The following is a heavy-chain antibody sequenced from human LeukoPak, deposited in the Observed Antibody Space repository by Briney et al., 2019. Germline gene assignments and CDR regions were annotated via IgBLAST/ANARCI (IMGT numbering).Heavy chain of an antibody. Sequence: GGSLRLSCAASGFTFSSYGMHWVRQAPGKGLEWVAVIWYDGSNKYYADSVKGRFTISRDNSKNTLYLQMNSLRAEDTAVYYCARDSPPPIAVAGHFDYWGQGTLVTVSS. CDR3: ARDSPPPIAVAGHFDY. V-gene: IGHV3-33*01. CDR2: IWYDGSNK. J-gene: IGHJ4*02. D-gene: IGHD6-19*01. CDR1: GFTFSSYG.